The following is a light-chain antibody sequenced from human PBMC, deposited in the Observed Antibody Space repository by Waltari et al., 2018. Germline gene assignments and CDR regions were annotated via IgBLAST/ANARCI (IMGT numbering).Light chain of an antibody. CDR3: SSYTSSTVV. CDR2: DVS. V-gene: IGLV2-14*03. Sequence: QSALTQPASVSGSPGQSITISCTGTSSDGGGYNYVSWYQQHSGKAPKLMIYDVSNRPSGVSNRFSGSKSGNTASLTISGLQAEDEADYYCSSYTSSTVVFGGGTKLTVL. J-gene: IGLJ2*01. CDR1: SSDGGGYNY.